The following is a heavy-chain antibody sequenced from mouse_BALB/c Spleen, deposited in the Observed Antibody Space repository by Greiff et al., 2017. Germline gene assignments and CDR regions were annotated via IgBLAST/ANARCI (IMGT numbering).Heavy chain of an antibody. CDR1: GFSLTSYD. CDR2: IWTGGGN. D-gene: IGHD4-1*01. CDR3: VIDRGGTFAY. V-gene: IGHV2-9-2*01. J-gene: IGHJ3*01. Sequence: VQLVESGPGLVAPSPSLSITCTVSGFSLTSYDISWIRQPPGKGLEWLGVIWTGGGNNYNSAFMSRLSISKDNSKSQVFLKMNSLQTDDTAIYYGVIDRGGTFAYWGQGTLVTVSA.